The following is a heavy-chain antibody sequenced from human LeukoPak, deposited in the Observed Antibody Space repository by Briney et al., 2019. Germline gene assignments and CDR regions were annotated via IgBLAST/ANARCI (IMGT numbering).Heavy chain of an antibody. J-gene: IGHJ4*02. V-gene: IGHV1-24*01. CDR1: GYTLIELS. CDR3: ATSNGYSYGTSN. CDR2: FDPEDGET. Sequence: AASVKVSCKVSGYTLIELSMHWVRQAPGKGLEWMGGFDPEDGETIYAQKFQGRVTMTEDTSTDTAYMELSSLRSEDTAVYYCATSNGYSYGTSNWGQGALVTVSS. D-gene: IGHD5-18*01.